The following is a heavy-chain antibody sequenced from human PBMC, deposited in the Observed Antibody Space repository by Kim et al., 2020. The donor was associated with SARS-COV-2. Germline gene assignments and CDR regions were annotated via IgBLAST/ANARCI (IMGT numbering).Heavy chain of an antibody. CDR1: GFTFSSYA. V-gene: IGHV3-64D*06. CDR3: VNSPLIFGVVIGEDPDNFHS. D-gene: IGHD3-3*01. J-gene: IGHJ4*02. CDR2: ISSNGGST. Sequence: GGSLRLSCSASGFTFSSYAMHWVRQAPGKGLEYVSAISSNGGSTYYADSVKGRFTISRDNSKNTLYLQMSSLRAEDTAVYYCVNSPLIFGVVIGEDPDNFHSWGQGTFVTVSS.